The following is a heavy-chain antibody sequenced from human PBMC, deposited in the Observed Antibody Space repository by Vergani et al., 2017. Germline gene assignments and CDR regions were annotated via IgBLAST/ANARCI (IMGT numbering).Heavy chain of an antibody. V-gene: IGHV1-18*01. D-gene: IGHD2-2*01. J-gene: IGHJ6*03. CDR1: GYTFTSYG. Sequence: QVQLVQSGAEVKKPGASVKVSCKASGYTFTSYGISWVRQAPGQGLEWMGWISAYNGNTNYAQKLQGRVTMTTDTSTSTAYMELRSLRSDDTAVYYCARSFSYCSSTSCLLYYYYYYYMDVWGKGTTVTVSS. CDR2: ISAYNGNT. CDR3: ARSFSYCSSTSCLLYYYYYYYMDV.